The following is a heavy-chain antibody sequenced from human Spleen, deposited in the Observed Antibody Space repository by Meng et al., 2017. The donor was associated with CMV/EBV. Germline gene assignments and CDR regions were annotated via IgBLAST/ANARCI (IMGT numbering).Heavy chain of an antibody. CDR2: INHSGST. CDR1: GWSFSCYY. D-gene: IGHD5-12*01. CDR3: AKGGYDYSYFDY. V-gene: IGHV4-34*01. J-gene: IGHJ4*02. Sequence: HVHRHPWGAGLSKYSDILSRTGAVDGWSFSCYYWSWIRPPPGKGLEWIGEINHSGSTNYNPSLKSRVTISVDTAKNQFSLKLSSVTAADTAVYYCAKGGYDYSYFDYWGQGTLVTVSS.